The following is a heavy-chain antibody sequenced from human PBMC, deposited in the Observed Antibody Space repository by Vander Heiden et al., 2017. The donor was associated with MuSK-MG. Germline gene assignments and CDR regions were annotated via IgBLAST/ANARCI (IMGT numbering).Heavy chain of an antibody. D-gene: IGHD7-27*01. CDR3: AIDRTGEGGAFDI. J-gene: IGHJ3*02. V-gene: IGHV1-69*12. Sequence: QVQLVQSGAEVTKPGSSVKVSCKASGGTFSSYAISWVRQAPGQGLEWMGGIIPIFGKANDAQKVQGRVTITADESTITAYMEMGRMRSGDTAVYYFAIDRTGEGGAFDIGGQVRMVTVFS. CDR1: GGTFSSYA. CDR2: IIPIFGKA.